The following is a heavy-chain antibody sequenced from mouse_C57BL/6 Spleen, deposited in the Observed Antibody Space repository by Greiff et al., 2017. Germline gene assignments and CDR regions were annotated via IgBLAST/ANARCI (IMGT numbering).Heavy chain of an antibody. J-gene: IGHJ1*03. D-gene: IGHD1-1*01. V-gene: IGHV1-80*01. CDR1: GYAFSSYW. Sequence: QVQLQQSGAELVKPGASVKISCKASGYAFSSYWMNWVKQRPGKGLEWIGQIYPGDGDTNYNGKFKGKATLTADKSSSTAYTQLSSLTSEDSAVYFCARRFTTVVVRYFDVWGTGTTVTVSS. CDR2: IYPGDGDT. CDR3: ARRFTTVVVRYFDV.